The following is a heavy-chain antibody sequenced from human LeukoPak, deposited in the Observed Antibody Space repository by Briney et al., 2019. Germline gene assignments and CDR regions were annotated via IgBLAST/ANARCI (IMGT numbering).Heavy chain of an antibody. J-gene: IGHJ4*02. CDR3: ARRYDILTGRVFDY. CDR1: GYTFDTFA. Sequence: ASVKVSCKASGYTFDTFAIHWVRQAPGQRLEWMGWINTDNGNTKYSQKFQGRVAITRDTSASTGYMELSSLRSEGTAVYYCARRYDILTGRVFDYWGQGTLVTVSP. D-gene: IGHD3-9*01. V-gene: IGHV1-3*04. CDR2: INTDNGNT.